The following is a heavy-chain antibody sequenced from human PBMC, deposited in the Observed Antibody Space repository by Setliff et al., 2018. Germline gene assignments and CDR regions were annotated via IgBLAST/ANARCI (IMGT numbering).Heavy chain of an antibody. CDR3: ARDRTFYGSGTYTRWFDY. Sequence: PSETLSLTCTVSGGSVNSHYWSWIRQPPGKGLEWIGFIFYSGDTKSNPSLKSRVTMSVDTSKNQFSLRLTSVTAADMAVYYCARDRTFYGSGTYTRWFDYWGQGALVTVSS. J-gene: IGHJ4*02. D-gene: IGHD3-10*01. CDR1: GGSVNSHY. V-gene: IGHV4-59*02. CDR2: IFYSGDT.